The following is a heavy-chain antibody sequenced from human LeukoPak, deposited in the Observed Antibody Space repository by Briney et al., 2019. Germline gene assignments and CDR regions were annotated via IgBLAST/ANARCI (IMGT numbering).Heavy chain of an antibody. Sequence: ASVTVSCTASGGTFISYVISWVRQAPGQGLEWMGWINAGNGNTKYSQKFQGRVTITRDTSASTAYMELSSLRSEDTAVYYCARLYGDYYFWGQGTMVTVSS. D-gene: IGHD4-17*01. CDR1: GGTFISYV. CDR3: ARLYGDYYF. J-gene: IGHJ3*01. CDR2: INAGNGNT. V-gene: IGHV1-3*01.